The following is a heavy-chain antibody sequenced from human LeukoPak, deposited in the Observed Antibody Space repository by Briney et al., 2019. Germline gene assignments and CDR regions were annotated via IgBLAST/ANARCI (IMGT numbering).Heavy chain of an antibody. CDR2: IYHSGST. CDR3: ARAPGDFWSGYGPPIDY. V-gene: IGHV4-38-2*02. D-gene: IGHD3-3*01. CDR1: GYSISSGYY. J-gene: IGHJ4*02. Sequence: SETLSLTCTVSGYSISSGYYWGWIRPPPGKGVEWIGKIYHSGSTYYNPSLKSRVTISVDTSKNLFSLKLSSVTAADTAVYYCARAPGDFWSGYGPPIDYWGQGTLVTVSS.